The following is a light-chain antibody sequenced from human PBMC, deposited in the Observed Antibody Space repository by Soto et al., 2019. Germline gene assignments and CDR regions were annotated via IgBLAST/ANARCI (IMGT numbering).Light chain of an antibody. J-gene: IGLJ1*01. V-gene: IGLV1-51*01. Sequence: QSVLTHPPSLSPAPGQKVTISCSGSSSNIGGSSVSWYQQLPGTAPKLLIYDDNKRPSGIPDRFSGSKSGTSATLGITGFQTGDEADYYCGSWDSSLSAYVFGTGTKVTVL. CDR3: GSWDSSLSAYV. CDR2: DDN. CDR1: SSNIGGSS.